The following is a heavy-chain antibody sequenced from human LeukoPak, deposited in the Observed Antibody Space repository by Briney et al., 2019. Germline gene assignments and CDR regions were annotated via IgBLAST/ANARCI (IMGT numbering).Heavy chain of an antibody. Sequence: PSETQSLTCTVSGGSISSSNYYWGWIRQPPGKGLEWIGSIYYSGNTYYNPSLKSRVTISVDTSKNQFSLKLGSVTPADTAVYYCARDLYNWLDPWGQGTLVTVSS. CDR2: IYYSGNT. V-gene: IGHV4-39*07. J-gene: IGHJ5*02. CDR1: GGSISSSNYY. CDR3: ARDLYNWLDP.